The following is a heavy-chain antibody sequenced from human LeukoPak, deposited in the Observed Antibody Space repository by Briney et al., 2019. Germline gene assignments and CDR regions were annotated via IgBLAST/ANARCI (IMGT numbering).Heavy chain of an antibody. Sequence: SETLSLTCTVSGGSISSYYWGWIRQPPGKGLEWIGYIYYSGSTNYNPSLKSRVTISVDTSKNQFSLKLSSVTAADTAVYYCAREYYDILTDEGIGFDYWGQGTLVTVSS. J-gene: IGHJ4*02. CDR1: GGSISSYY. D-gene: IGHD3-9*01. CDR3: AREYYDILTDEGIGFDY. CDR2: IYYSGST. V-gene: IGHV4-59*01.